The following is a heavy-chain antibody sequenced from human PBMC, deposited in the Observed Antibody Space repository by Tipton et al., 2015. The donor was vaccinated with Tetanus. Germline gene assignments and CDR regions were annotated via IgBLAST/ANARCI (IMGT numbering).Heavy chain of an antibody. Sequence: TLSLTCTVSGGSIGSGGNYWSWIRQHPGKGLEWIGNIYYSGSTYYNPSLKSRVTISVDTSTNQFFLKLSSVTAADTAVYYCAKVPWEGVYANWFDPWGQGTLVTVSS. V-gene: IGHV4-31*03. D-gene: IGHD2-8*01. CDR3: AKVPWEGVYANWFDP. J-gene: IGHJ5*02. CDR1: GGSIGSGGNY. CDR2: IYYSGST.